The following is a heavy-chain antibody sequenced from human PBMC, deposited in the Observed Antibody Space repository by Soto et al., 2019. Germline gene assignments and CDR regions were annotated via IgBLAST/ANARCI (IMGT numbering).Heavy chain of an antibody. J-gene: IGHJ6*02. D-gene: IGHD3-22*01. CDR2: IYYDGTT. CDR3: ARQGRNTKIVLVKHYAADF. CDR1: SGSISSTIYY. Sequence: SETLCLTCTVSSGSISSTIYYLAWIRQPPGKGLEWIGAIYYDGTTYYTESLKSRVSISVDTSKNQFSLKLNSVTAADTAVYFCARQGRNTKIVLVKHYAADFWGQGTAVTVSS. V-gene: IGHV4-39*01.